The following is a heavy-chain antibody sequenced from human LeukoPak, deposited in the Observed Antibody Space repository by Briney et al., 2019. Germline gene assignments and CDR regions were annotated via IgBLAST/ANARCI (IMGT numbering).Heavy chain of an antibody. Sequence: PGGSLRLSCAASGFTFSSYAMSWVRQAPGKGLEWVSAISGSGGSTYYADSVKGRFTISRDNSKNTLYLQMNSLRAGDTAVYYCAKGGGVPAATMIYYFDYWGQGTLVTVSS. CDR2: ISGSGGST. V-gene: IGHV3-23*01. CDR3: AKGGGVPAATMIYYFDY. CDR1: GFTFSSYA. J-gene: IGHJ4*02. D-gene: IGHD2-2*01.